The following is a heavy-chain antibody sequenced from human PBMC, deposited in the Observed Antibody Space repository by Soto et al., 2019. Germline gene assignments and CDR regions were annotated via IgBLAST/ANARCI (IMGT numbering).Heavy chain of an antibody. CDR3: ASGLVTTLHY. CDR1: GGSISSGGYS. CDR2: IYHSGST. Sequence: SETLSLTCAGSGGSISSGGYSWSWIRQPPGKGLEWIGYIYHSGSTYYNPSLKSRVTISVDRSKNQFSLKLSSVTAADTAVYYCASGLVTTLHYWGQGTLVTVS. J-gene: IGHJ4*02. V-gene: IGHV4-30-2*01. D-gene: IGHD4-17*01.